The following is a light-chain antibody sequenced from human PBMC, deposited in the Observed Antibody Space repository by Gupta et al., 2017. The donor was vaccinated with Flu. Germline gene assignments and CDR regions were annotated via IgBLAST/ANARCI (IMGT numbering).Light chain of an antibody. Sequence: EIVLTQSPATLSLSPGERATLSCRASQSVSSYLAWYQQKPGQAPRLLIYDASNRATGIPARFSGSGCGTDFTLTISSREPEDFAVYYCQQHSNWPTLTFGGGTKVEIK. CDR3: QQHSNWPTLT. CDR2: DAS. V-gene: IGKV3-11*01. J-gene: IGKJ4*01. CDR1: QSVSSY.